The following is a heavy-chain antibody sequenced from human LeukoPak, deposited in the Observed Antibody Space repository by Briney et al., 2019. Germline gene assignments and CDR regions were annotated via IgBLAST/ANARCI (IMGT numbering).Heavy chain of an antibody. CDR2: IVGGGGTT. J-gene: IGHJ4*02. Sequence: GGSLRLSCAASGFTFSGYAMSWVRQAPGKGLEWVSAIVGGGGTTFYADSVKGRFTISRDNSKNTVYLQMNSLRAEDTAVYLCAKARLSTGWAYNDYWGQGTLVTVSS. V-gene: IGHV3-23*01. D-gene: IGHD6-19*01. CDR3: AKARLSTGWAYNDY. CDR1: GFTFSGYA.